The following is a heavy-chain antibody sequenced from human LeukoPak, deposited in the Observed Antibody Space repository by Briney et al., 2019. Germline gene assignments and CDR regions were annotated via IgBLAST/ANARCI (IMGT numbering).Heavy chain of an antibody. J-gene: IGHJ4*02. Sequence: SETLSLTCTVSGGSISSGDYYWSWIRQPPGKGLEWIGYIYYSGSTYYNPSLKSRVTISVDTPKNQFSLKLSSVTAADTAVYYCARGFGYSNYFDYWGQGTLVTVSS. CDR1: GGSISSGDYY. V-gene: IGHV4-30-4*08. CDR2: IYYSGST. CDR3: ARGFGYSNYFDY. D-gene: IGHD4-11*01.